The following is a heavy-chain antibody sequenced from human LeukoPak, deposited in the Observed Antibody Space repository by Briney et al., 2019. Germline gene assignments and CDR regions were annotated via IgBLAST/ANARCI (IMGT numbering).Heavy chain of an antibody. CDR1: GGSISSYY. V-gene: IGHV4-4*07. CDR2: IYTSGST. J-gene: IGHJ5*02. CDR3: ARDAPSSGWYVPGLDP. Sequence: SETLSLTCTVSGGSISSYYWSWIRQPAGKGLEWIGRIYTSGSTNYNPSLKSRVTMSVDTSKNQFSLKLSSVTAADTAVYYCARDAPSSGWYVPGLDPWGQGTLVTVSS. D-gene: IGHD6-19*01.